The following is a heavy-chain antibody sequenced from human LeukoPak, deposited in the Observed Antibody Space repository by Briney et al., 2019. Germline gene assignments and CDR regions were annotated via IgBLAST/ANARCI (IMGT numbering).Heavy chain of an antibody. CDR1: GYTFTSYG. V-gene: IGHV1-18*01. Sequence: GASVKVSCKASGYTFTSYGISWVRQAPGQGLEWMGWISAYNGNTNYAQKLQGRVTMTTDTSTSTAYMELRSLRSDDTAVYYCARERGPDYGDPTRTFDYWGQGTLVTVSS. CDR2: ISAYNGNT. J-gene: IGHJ4*02. D-gene: IGHD4-17*01. CDR3: ARERGPDYGDPTRTFDY.